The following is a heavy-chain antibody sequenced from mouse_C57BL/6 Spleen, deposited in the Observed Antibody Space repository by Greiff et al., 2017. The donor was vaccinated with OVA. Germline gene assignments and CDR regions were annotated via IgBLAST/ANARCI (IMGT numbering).Heavy chain of an antibody. Sequence: QVQLQQPGAELVKPGASVKLSCKASGYTFTSYWMQWVKQRPGQGLEWIGEIDPSDSYPNYNQKFKGKATLTVDTSSSTAYMQLSSLTSEDSAVYYCARFGDYGGFDYWGQGTTLTVSS. CDR2: IDPSDSYP. D-gene: IGHD2-4*01. J-gene: IGHJ2*01. CDR1: GYTFTSYW. CDR3: ARFGDYGGFDY. V-gene: IGHV1-50*01.